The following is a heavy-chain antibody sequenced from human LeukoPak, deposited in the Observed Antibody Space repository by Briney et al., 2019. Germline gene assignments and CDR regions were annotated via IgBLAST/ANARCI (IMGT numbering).Heavy chain of an antibody. CDR3: VKDGVVTITFDY. J-gene: IGHJ4*02. Sequence: PRGSLRLSCTASGFTFSSYAMSWVRQAPGKGLEWVSVISGSGGSTYYGDSVKGRFTISRDNSKNTLYLQMNSLRAEDTAVYYCVKDGVVTITFDYWGQGTLVTVSS. V-gene: IGHV3-23*01. CDR1: GFTFSSYA. D-gene: IGHD3-16*01. CDR2: ISGSGGST.